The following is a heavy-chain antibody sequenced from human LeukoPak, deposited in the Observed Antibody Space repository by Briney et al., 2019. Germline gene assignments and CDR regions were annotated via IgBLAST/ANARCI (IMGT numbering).Heavy chain of an antibody. CDR1: GFTFSSYS. CDR2: ISSSSSYI. CDR3: AREARTTRDAFDI. V-gene: IGHV3-21*01. Sequence: GGSLRLSCAASGFTFSSYSMNWVRQAPGKGLEWVSSISSSSSYIYYADSVKGRFTISRDNAKNSLYLQMNSLRAEDTAVYYCAREARTTRDAFDIWGQGTVVTVSS. D-gene: IGHD5-12*01. J-gene: IGHJ3*02.